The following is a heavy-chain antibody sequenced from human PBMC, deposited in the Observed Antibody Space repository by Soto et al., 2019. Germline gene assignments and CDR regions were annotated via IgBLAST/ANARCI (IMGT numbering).Heavy chain of an antibody. Sequence: QVQLVQSGAEVKKPGSSVKVSCKASGGTFSSYAISWVRQAPGQGLEWMGGIIPIFGTANYAQKFQGRVTITADESTSTAYMELRSLRSEDTAVYYCATSLPSWYTRYYYYGMDVWGQGTTVTVSS. CDR2: IIPIFGTA. CDR1: GGTFSSYA. V-gene: IGHV1-69*01. CDR3: ATSLPSWYTRYYYYGMDV. J-gene: IGHJ6*02. D-gene: IGHD6-13*01.